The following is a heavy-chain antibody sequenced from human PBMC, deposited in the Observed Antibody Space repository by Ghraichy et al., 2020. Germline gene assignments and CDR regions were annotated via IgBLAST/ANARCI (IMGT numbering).Heavy chain of an antibody. CDR2: IGGSGGIP. CDR1: GFTFRSYA. V-gene: IGHV3-23*01. Sequence: ESLNISCVVSGFTFRSYAMAWVRQAPGKGLEWVSSIGGSGGIPYYADSVKGRFTISRDNSKDTLYLLLNSLRADDTAKYYCAKLGYSSDYWGQGTLVTVSS. CDR3: AKLGYSSDY. D-gene: IGHD5-18*01. J-gene: IGHJ4*02.